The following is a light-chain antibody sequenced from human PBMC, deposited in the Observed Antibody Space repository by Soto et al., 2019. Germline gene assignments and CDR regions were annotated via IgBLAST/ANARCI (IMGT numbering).Light chain of an antibody. CDR3: QSYDNSLSGSWV. J-gene: IGLJ3*02. CDR1: SSNIGSHS. Sequence: QSVLTQPPSASGTPGLRVTISCSGSSSNIGSHSVNWYQQFPGTAPKLLIYGNSNRPSGVPDRFSGSKSGTSASLAINGLQAEDEAHYYCQSYDNSLSGSWVFGGGTKLTVL. V-gene: IGLV1-44*01. CDR2: GNS.